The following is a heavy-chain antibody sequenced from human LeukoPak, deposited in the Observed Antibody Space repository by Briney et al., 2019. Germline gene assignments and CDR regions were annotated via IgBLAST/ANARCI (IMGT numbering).Heavy chain of an antibody. V-gene: IGHV3-23*01. D-gene: IGHD2-21*01. Sequence: GGSLRLSCAASGFTFSSYAMSWVRQAPGKGLEWVSAISGSGGSTYYADSVKGRFTISRDNSRDTLYLQMNSLRAEDTAVYYCAKGESFAFATWGQGTMVTVSS. CDR1: GFTFSSYA. CDR3: AKGESFAFAT. CDR2: ISGSGGST. J-gene: IGHJ3*02.